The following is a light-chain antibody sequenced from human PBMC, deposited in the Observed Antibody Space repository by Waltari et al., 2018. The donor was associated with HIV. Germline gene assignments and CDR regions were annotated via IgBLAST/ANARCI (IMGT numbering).Light chain of an antibody. CDR2: DVS. V-gene: IGLV2-11*01. CDR3: CSYAGTYTSHV. Sequence: QSALTQPPSVSRSPGQSATISCTGTSSDVGGYNYVSRYQQHPGKAPKVMIYDVSKRPSGVPDRFSGSKSGNMASLTISGLQAEDEADYYCCSYAGTYTSHVFGTGTNVTVL. J-gene: IGLJ1*01. CDR1: SSDVGGYNY.